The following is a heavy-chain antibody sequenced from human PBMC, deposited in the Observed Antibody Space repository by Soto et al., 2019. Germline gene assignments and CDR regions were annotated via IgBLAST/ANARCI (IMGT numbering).Heavy chain of an antibody. CDR3: VRESAPPAPTYFAT. V-gene: IGHV4-30-2*01. CDR1: GGSITRGPSS. D-gene: IGHD2-15*01. Sequence: SETLSLTCSVSGGSITRGPSSWTWVRQPPGKGLAWIAYISHSGSTYYNPSLKGRVTVSVDRSKNQFSLQLDSVSAADTAIYYCVRESAPPAPTYFATWGPGTLVTSPQ. J-gene: IGHJ5*02. CDR2: ISHSGST.